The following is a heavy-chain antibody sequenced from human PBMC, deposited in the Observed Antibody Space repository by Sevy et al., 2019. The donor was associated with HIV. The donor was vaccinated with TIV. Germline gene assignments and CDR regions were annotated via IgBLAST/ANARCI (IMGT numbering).Heavy chain of an antibody. CDR1: GGSITSLY. Sequence: SETLSLTCTVSGGSITSLYWGWIRQPPGKGLEWIANIYYNGNTNYNPSLKSRVTISLNTSKNKFSLRLSSVTAADTAIYYYAGEKAWGRGYSWVQGTLVTVSS. J-gene: IGHJ4*02. CDR2: IYYNGNT. V-gene: IGHV4-59*08. CDR3: AGEKAWGRGYS. D-gene: IGHD1-26*01.